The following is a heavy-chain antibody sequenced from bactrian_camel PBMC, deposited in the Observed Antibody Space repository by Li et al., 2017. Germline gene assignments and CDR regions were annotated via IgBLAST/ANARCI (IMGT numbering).Heavy chain of an antibody. CDR3: AAGEQYGLGGGFLKY. CDR1: GSMFNSYA. V-gene: IGHV3-2*01. CDR2: ISKDGSNP. D-gene: IGHD5*01. J-gene: IGHJ4*01. Sequence: VQLVESGGGLVQPGGSLRLSCAASGSMFNSYAMGWVRQAPGKGLGWVAIISKDGSNPRYADFVEGRFTISRDNAKNTMYLQMNSLNPEDTANYYCAAGEQYGLGGGFLKYWGQGTQVTVS.